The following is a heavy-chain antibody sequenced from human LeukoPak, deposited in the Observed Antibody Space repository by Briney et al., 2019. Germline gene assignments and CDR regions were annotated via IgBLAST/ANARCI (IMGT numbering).Heavy chain of an antibody. Sequence: PGGSLRLSCAASGFTFSRHALSWVRQAPGKGLEWVSAVSGSGGLTYYAAYVKGRFTIPRDNSKNTLYLQMNSLGVEDTALYYCANDYGDYAGDGFDIWGQGTMVTVSS. CDR2: VSGSGGLT. CDR1: GFTFSRHA. J-gene: IGHJ3*02. CDR3: ANDYGDYAGDGFDI. V-gene: IGHV3-23*01. D-gene: IGHD4-17*01.